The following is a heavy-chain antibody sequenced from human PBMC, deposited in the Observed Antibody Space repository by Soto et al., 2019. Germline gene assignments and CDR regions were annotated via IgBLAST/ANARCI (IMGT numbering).Heavy chain of an antibody. J-gene: IGHJ6*02. D-gene: IGHD2-2*01. CDR1: GYTFTSYG. CDR2: ISAYNDNT. CDR3: ARGCSSTSCQQLYYYYYGMDV. V-gene: IGHV1-18*01. Sequence: ASVKVSCKASGYTFTSYGISWVRQAPGQGLEWMGWISAYNDNTNYAQKLQGRVTMTTDTSTSTAYMELRSLRSDDTAVYYCARGCSSTSCQQLYYYYYGMDVWGQGNTVTVS.